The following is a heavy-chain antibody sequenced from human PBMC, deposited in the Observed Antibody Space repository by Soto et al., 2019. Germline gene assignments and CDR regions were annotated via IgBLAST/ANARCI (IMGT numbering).Heavy chain of an antibody. J-gene: IGHJ4*02. V-gene: IGHV1-46*01. CDR2: INPSGGST. D-gene: IGHD2-15*01. CDR3: ATSYCSGGSCYRAYFDY. Sequence: ASVKVSCKASGYTFTSYYMHWVRQAPGQGLEWMGIINPSGGSTSYAQKFQGRVTMTRDTSTSTVYMELSSLRSEDTAVYYCATSYCSGGSCYRAYFDYRXQGTLVXXSS. CDR1: GYTFTSYY.